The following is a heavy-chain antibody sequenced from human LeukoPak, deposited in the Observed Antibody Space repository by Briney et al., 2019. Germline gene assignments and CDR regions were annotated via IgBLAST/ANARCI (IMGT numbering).Heavy chain of an antibody. Sequence: ASVKVSCKTSGYTFMSFGISWVRQAPGQGLEWMGWMNPNSGNTGYAQKFQGRVTITRNTSISTAYMELSSLRSEDTAVYYCARGRPSSSLYYYYMDVWGKGTTVTVSS. J-gene: IGHJ6*03. CDR3: ARGRPSSSLYYYYMDV. V-gene: IGHV1-8*03. CDR1: GYTFMSFG. CDR2: MNPNSGNT. D-gene: IGHD6-6*01.